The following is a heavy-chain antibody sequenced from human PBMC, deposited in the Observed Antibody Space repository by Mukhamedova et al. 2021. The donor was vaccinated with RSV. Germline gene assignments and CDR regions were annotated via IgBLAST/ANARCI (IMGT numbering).Heavy chain of an antibody. J-gene: IGHJ4*02. CDR2: IDSDDDK. V-gene: IGHV2-70*04. CDR3: ARDPGYSGGWGNTYYFDY. Sequence: ALEWLARIDSDDDKFYTTSLKSRLSISKDTSKNQVVLTMTDVDPLDTATYFCARDPGYSGGWGNTYYFDYWGQGTRVNVSS. D-gene: IGHD5-12*01.